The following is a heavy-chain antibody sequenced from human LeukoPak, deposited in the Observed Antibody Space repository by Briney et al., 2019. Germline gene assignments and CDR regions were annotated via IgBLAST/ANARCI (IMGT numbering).Heavy chain of an antibody. CDR2: IIHIFGTA. CDR3: ARDASPLEQQPNWFDP. Sequence: SVKVSCKVYGGTFTSYAINWVRQAPGQGLEWMGGIIHIFGTATYAQKFQGRVTITADESTSTAYMVLNSLTSEDTAVYYCARDASPLEQQPNWFDPWGQGTLVTVSS. J-gene: IGHJ5*02. D-gene: IGHD6-13*01. CDR1: GGTFTSYA. V-gene: IGHV1-69*01.